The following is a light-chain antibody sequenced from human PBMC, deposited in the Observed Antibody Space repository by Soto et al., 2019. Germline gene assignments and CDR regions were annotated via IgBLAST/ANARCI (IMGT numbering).Light chain of an antibody. Sequence: ENVMTQSPATLSVSPGEGATLSCKASQNVYNNLAWYQQTPGQPPRLLIYDASTRATGISARFSGSGYGTEFTLTISSLQSEDFAVYFCQQCRNWPRTFGGGTKVEIK. CDR2: DAS. CDR1: QNVYNN. J-gene: IGKJ4*01. CDR3: QQCRNWPRT. V-gene: IGKV3-15*01.